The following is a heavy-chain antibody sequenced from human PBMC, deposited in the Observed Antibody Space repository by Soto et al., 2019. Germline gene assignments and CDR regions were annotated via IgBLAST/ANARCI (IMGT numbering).Heavy chain of an antibody. CDR3: ARRLTTTVSALGY. CDR2: ISSDGVNK. D-gene: IGHD4-17*01. V-gene: IGHV3-30*09. Sequence: QVQLVESGGGVVQPGGSLTLSCKASGFTFSSYAIHWVRQAPGKGLEWLSVISSDGVNKHSAKSVRGRFVISRDNSKNTVHLEMNRLRLEDTAVYFCARRLTTTVSALGYWGQGSLVNVSS. J-gene: IGHJ4*02. CDR1: GFTFSSYA.